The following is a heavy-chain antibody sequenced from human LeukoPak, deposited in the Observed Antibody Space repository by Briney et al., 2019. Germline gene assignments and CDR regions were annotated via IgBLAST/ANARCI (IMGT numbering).Heavy chain of an antibody. CDR3: ARDPLNFGDYGPQFYY. V-gene: IGHV1-69*04. D-gene: IGHD4-17*01. CDR1: VGTFSSYA. CDR2: ITPILGIA. Sequence: SVKVSCTLSVGTFSSYAISWVRQAPGQGLEWLGRITPILGIANYAQKFPARVTITADKSTTTAYMELSSLRSEDTAEYYLARDPLNFGDYGPQFYYWGQGTLVTASS. J-gene: IGHJ4*02.